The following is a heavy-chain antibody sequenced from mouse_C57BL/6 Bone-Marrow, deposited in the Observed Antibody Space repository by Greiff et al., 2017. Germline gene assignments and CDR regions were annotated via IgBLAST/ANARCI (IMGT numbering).Heavy chain of an antibody. CDR3: ARGDYNYGGAWFAY. Sequence: DVHLVESGGGLVKPGGSLKLSCAASGFTFSDYGMHWVRQAPEKGLEWVAYISSGSSTIYYAVTVKGRFTISRDNAKNTLCLQMTSLRSEDTAMYYCARGDYNYGGAWFAYWGQGTLVTVSA. CDR1: GFTFSDYG. D-gene: IGHD2-12*01. CDR2: ISSGSSTI. J-gene: IGHJ3*01. V-gene: IGHV5-17*01.